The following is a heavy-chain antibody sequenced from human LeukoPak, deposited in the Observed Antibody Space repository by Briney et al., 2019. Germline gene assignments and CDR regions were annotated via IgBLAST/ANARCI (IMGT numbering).Heavy chain of an antibody. CDR3: ARHGNIVIVPAALGFDY. CDR1: GGSISSGSYY. D-gene: IGHD2-2*01. J-gene: IGHJ4*02. V-gene: IGHV4-61*02. CDR2: IYTSGST. Sequence: SETLSPTCTVSGGSISSGSYYWSWIRQPAGKGLEWIGRIYTSGSTNYNPSLKSRVAISVDTSKNQFSLKLSSVTAADTAVYYCARHGNIVIVPAALGFDYWGQGTLVIVSS.